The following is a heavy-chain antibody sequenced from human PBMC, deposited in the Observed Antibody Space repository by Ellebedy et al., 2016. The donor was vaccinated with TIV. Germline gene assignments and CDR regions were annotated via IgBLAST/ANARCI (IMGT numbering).Heavy chain of an antibody. Sequence: PGGSLRLSCAASGFTFSSYWMSWVRQAPGKGLEWVSSISGTGGSTWYADSVQGRFTISRDNSKNTLSLQMNSLRADDTAVYYCARLGYRSSWFDYWGQGALVTVSS. D-gene: IGHD6-13*01. V-gene: IGHV3-23*01. CDR3: ARLGYRSSWFDY. CDR1: GFTFSSYW. CDR2: ISGTGGST. J-gene: IGHJ4*02.